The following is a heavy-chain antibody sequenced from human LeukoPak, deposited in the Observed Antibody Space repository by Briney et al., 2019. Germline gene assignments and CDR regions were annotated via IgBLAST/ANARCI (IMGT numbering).Heavy chain of an antibody. J-gene: IGHJ4*02. CDR2: ISGSGGST. V-gene: IGHV3-23*01. D-gene: IGHD3-9*01. Sequence: GGSLRLSCAASGFTFSSYAMSWVRQAPGKGLEWVSAISGSGGSTYYADSVKGRFTISRDNSKDTLYLQMNSLRAEDTAVYYCASYDILTGYYPEPHDYWGQGTLVTVSS. CDR3: ASYDILTGYYPEPHDY. CDR1: GFTFSSYA.